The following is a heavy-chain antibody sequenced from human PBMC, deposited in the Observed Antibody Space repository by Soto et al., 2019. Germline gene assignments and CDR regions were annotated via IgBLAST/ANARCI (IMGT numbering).Heavy chain of an antibody. Sequence: ASVKVSCKASGYTFTSYVISWVRQAPGQRLEWMGGISAYNGHTNYAQKFQGRLTMTTETSTTTAYMELRSLRSDDTAVYYCTRCQGAYWHGSVVREDFDYWGQGTRVTVSS. CDR3: TRCQGAYWHGSVVREDFDY. CDR1: GYTFTSYV. D-gene: IGHD3-3*02. J-gene: IGHJ4*02. V-gene: IGHV1-18*04. CDR2: ISAYNGHT.